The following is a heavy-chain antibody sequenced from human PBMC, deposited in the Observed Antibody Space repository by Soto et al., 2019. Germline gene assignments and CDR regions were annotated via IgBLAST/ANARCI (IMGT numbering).Heavy chain of an antibody. CDR3: VRATFFSDSSGYTRCFDY. CDR2: MNPNSGNT. D-gene: IGHD3-22*01. V-gene: IGHV1-8*01. CDR1: GYTFTSYD. Sequence: ASVKVSCKASGYTFTSYDINWVRQATGQGLEWMGWMNPNSGNTGYAQKFQGRVTMTRNTSISTAYMELSSLRSEDTAVYYCVRATFFSDSSGYTRCFDYWGHGTLVTVSS. J-gene: IGHJ4*01.